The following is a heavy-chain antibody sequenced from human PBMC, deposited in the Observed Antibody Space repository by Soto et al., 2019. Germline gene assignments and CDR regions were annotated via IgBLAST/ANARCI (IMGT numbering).Heavy chain of an antibody. CDR1: GYTFSTYG. CDR2: ISYDGSNK. D-gene: IGHD7-27*01. J-gene: IGHJ4*02. Sequence: GGSLRLSCAASGYTFSTYGMHWVRLAPGKGLEWVATISYDGSNKYYADAVKGRFTISRDNSKNTLYLQMNSLRAGDTAVYYCTKRLSGQGIDFWGKGTQVTVSS. V-gene: IGHV3-30*18. CDR3: TKRLSGQGIDF.